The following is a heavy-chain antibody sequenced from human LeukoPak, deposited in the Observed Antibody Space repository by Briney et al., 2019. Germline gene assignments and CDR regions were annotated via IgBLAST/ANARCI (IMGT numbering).Heavy chain of an antibody. V-gene: IGHV4-39*01. D-gene: IGHD6-19*01. J-gene: IGHJ4*02. CDR1: GGSISSSSYY. CDR3: AGTYSSGWYGNFDY. Sequence: SETLSLTCTVSGGSISSSSYYWGWIRQPPGKGLEWIGSIYYSGSTYYNPSLKSRVTISVDTSKNQFSLKLSSVTAADTAVYYCAGTYSSGWYGNFDYWGQGTLVTVSS. CDR2: IYYSGST.